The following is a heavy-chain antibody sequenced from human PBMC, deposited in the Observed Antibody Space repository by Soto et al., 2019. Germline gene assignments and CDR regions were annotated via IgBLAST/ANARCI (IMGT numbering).Heavy chain of an antibody. Sequence: QVQLMESGGGVVRPGESLRLSCAASAFSFTNFALHWVRQAPGRGLEWVAVISFDGSNKFYVDSVKGQFTISMDNSKNTLYLQMSSLTPDDTGVYYCARQRQPQAGDYYYFGLDVWGQGTTVTVSS. V-gene: IGHV3-30*04. J-gene: IGHJ6*02. CDR3: ARQRQPQAGDYYYFGLDV. CDR1: AFSFTNFA. D-gene: IGHD6-25*01. CDR2: ISFDGSNK.